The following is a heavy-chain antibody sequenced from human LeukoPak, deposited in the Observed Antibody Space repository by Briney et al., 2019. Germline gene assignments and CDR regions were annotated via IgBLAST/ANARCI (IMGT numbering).Heavy chain of an antibody. CDR1: GGSFSGYY. V-gene: IGHV4-34*01. CDR3: ARETLYSSGWYGRWFDP. Sequence: PSETLSLTCAVSGGSFSGYYWTWIRQPPGKGLEWIGEINHSGSANYNPSLKSRVTISLDTSKNQFSLKLSSVTAADTAVYYCARETLYSSGWYGRWFDPWGQGTLVTVSS. J-gene: IGHJ5*02. D-gene: IGHD6-19*01. CDR2: INHSGSA.